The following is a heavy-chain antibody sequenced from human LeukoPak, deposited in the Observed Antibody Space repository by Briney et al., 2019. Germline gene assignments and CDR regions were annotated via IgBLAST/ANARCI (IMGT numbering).Heavy chain of an antibody. J-gene: IGHJ4*02. CDR3: ARSEDIVVVPAAPTYFDY. V-gene: IGHV3-21*01. CDR1: GFTFSSYS. D-gene: IGHD2-2*01. CDR2: ISSSSSYI. Sequence: GGSLRLSCAASGFTFSSYSMNWVRQAPGKGLEWVSSISSSSSYIYYADSVKGRFTISRDNAKNSLYLQMNSLRAEDTAVYYCARSEDIVVVPAAPTYFDYWGQGTPVTVSS.